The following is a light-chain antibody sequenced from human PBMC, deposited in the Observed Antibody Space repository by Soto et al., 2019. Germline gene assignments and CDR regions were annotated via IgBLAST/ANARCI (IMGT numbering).Light chain of an antibody. CDR3: CSHAGSHVI. J-gene: IGLJ2*01. V-gene: IGLV2-23*02. CDR1: TSDVGTYKF. CDR2: EVS. Sequence: QLVLTQPASVSGSPGQSITISCTGTTSDVGTYKFVSWYQQHPGIAPKLMIYEVSERPSGVSNRFSGSKSGNTASLTISGLQAEDEADYYCCSHAGSHVIFGGGTKLTVL.